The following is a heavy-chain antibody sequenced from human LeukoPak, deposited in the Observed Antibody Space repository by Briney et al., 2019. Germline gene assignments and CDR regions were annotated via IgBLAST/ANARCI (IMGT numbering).Heavy chain of an antibody. CDR1: GGSISSGDYY. CDR2: IYYSGST. J-gene: IGHJ4*02. V-gene: IGHV4-39*01. Sequence: SETLSLTCTVSGGSISSGDYYWSWIRQPPGKGLEWIGSIYYSGSTYYNPSLKSRVTISVDTSKNQFSLKLSSVTAADTAVYYCARQPVNHGGSCYHDYWGQGTLVTVSS. D-gene: IGHD2-15*01. CDR3: ARQPVNHGGSCYHDY.